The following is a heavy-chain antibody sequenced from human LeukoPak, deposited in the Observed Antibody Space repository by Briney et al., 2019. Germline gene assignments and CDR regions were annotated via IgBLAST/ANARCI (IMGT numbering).Heavy chain of an antibody. CDR2: INPNTGDS. CDR3: ARDSYYYGSGSYPDYYYYYYLDV. V-gene: IGHV1-2*02. D-gene: IGHD3-10*01. J-gene: IGHJ6*03. Sequence: ASVKVSCKASGYSFTGYYMHWVRQAPGQGLEWMGWINPNTGDSNYAQKFQGRVTITADKSTSTAYMELSSLRSEDTAVYYCARDSYYYGSGSYPDYYYYYYLDVWGKGTTVTVSS. CDR1: GYSFTGYY.